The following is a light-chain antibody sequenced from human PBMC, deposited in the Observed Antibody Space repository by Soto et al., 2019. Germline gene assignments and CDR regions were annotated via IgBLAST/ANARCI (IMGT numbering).Light chain of an antibody. V-gene: IGLV1-51*01. Sequence: QSVLTQPPSVSAAPGQKVTISCSGSSSNIGNNYVSWYQHLPGTVPKLLIYDNNKRPSGIPDRFSGSKSGTSATLGITGLQTGDDADYYCATWDSSLTAVIFGGGTKLTVL. J-gene: IGLJ2*01. CDR1: SSNIGNNY. CDR3: ATWDSSLTAVI. CDR2: DNN.